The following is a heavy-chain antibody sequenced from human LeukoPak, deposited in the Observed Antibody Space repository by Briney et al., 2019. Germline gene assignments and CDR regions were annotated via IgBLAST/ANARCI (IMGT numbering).Heavy chain of an antibody. CDR3: AREEAYCGGDCYSGY. Sequence: GGSLGLSCAASGFTFSSYSMNWVRQAPGKGLEWVSSISSSSSYIYYADSVKGRFTISRDNAKNSLYLQMNSLRAEDTAVYYCAREEAYCGGDCYSGYWGQGTLVTVSS. CDR1: GFTFSSYS. J-gene: IGHJ4*02. V-gene: IGHV3-21*01. D-gene: IGHD2-21*02. CDR2: ISSSSSYI.